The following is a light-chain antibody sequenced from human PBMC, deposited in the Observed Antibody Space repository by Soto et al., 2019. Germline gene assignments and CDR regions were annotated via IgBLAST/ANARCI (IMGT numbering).Light chain of an antibody. Sequence: QSVLTQPASVSGSPGQSITISCTGTSSDVGGYNYVSWYQQHPGKVPKLMIYDVSDRPSGVSSRFSGSKAGNTASLTISGLQAEDEADYYCSSYTSSRTLVFGTGTKVTVL. CDR1: SSDVGGYNY. J-gene: IGLJ1*01. V-gene: IGLV2-14*01. CDR2: DVS. CDR3: SSYTSSRTLV.